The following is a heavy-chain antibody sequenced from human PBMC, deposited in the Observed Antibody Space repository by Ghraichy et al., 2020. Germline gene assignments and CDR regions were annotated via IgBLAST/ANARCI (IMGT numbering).Heavy chain of an antibody. J-gene: IGHJ4*02. CDR3: ANSGYYNFVSGQDY. CDR2: ISYDGSNK. V-gene: IGHV3-30*18. D-gene: IGHD3-3*01. Sequence: SCTVSGLTFSSYGMHWVRQAPGKGLEWVAVISYDGSNKYYADSVKGRFTISRDNSKNTLYLQMNSLRAEDAAVYYCANSGYYNFVSGQDYWGQGTLVTVSS. CDR1: GLTFSSYG.